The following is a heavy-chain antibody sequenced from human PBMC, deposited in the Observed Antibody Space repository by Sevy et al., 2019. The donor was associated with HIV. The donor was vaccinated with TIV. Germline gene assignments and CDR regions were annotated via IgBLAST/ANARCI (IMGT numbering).Heavy chain of an antibody. Sequence: GGSLRLSCVAAGFTFSSYDMHWVRQVTGKGLEWISGVGPAGDQFYPGSVKGRFTISRENAKNSFYLQMNNLRAGDTVGYYCARSGGYSDYGMDVWGQGTTVTVSS. V-gene: IGHV3-13*05. CDR3: ARSGGYSDYGMDV. CDR1: GFTFSSYD. D-gene: IGHD5-12*01. J-gene: IGHJ6*02. CDR2: VGPAGDQ.